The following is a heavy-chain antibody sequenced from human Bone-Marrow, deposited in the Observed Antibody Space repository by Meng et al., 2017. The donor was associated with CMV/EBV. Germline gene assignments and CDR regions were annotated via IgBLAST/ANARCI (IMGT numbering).Heavy chain of an antibody. CDR2: IKSKTDGGTT. Sequence: GGSLRLSCAASGFTFSNAWMSGVRQAPGKGPEWVGRIKSKTDGGTTDYAAPVKGRFTISRDDSKNTLYLQMNSLKTEDTAVYYCTTGFSARSRLGYCTNGVCPIGIWGQGTTVTVSS. CDR1: GFTFSNAW. V-gene: IGHV3-15*01. D-gene: IGHD2-8*01. CDR3: TTGFSARSRLGYCTNGVCPIGI. J-gene: IGHJ6*02.